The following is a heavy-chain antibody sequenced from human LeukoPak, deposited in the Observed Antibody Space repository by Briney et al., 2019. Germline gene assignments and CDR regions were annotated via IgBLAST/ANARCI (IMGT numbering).Heavy chain of an antibody. CDR1: GFTFSSYG. D-gene: IGHD2-2*01. J-gene: IGHJ4*02. CDR3: AKADFYCSSTSCPSFDY. Sequence: GGSLRLSCAASGFTFSSYGMHWVRQAPGKGLEWVAVISYDGSNKYYADPVKGRFTISRDNSKNTLYLQMNSLRAEDTAVYYCAKADFYCSSTSCPSFDYWGQGTLVTVSS. V-gene: IGHV3-30*18. CDR2: ISYDGSNK.